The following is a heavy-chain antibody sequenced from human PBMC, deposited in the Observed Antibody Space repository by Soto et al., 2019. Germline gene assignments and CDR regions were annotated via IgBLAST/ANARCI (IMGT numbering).Heavy chain of an antibody. J-gene: IGHJ6*02. Sequence: QVQLVQSGAEVKKPGASVKVSCKASGYTFTRSGISWVRQAPGQGLEWMGWISTYNGDTNYAQTFQGRVTMTTDTSTSTAYMELRSLRSDDTAVYYCAREGVAPYYSYGMDVWGQGTPVTVSS. CDR1: GYTFTRSG. V-gene: IGHV1-18*01. CDR2: ISTYNGDT. CDR3: AREGVAPYYSYGMDV. D-gene: IGHD5-12*01.